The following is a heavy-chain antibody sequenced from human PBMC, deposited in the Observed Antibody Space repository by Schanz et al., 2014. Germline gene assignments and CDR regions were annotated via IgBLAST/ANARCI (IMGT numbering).Heavy chain of an antibody. CDR2: ISYDGSNK. CDR3: ARDRGYCSGGSCLTFDY. J-gene: IGHJ4*02. D-gene: IGHD2-15*01. V-gene: IGHV3-30-3*01. CDR1: GLTFSSYA. Sequence: VQLLESGGGLVQPGGSLRLSCAASGLTFSSYAMSWVRQAPGKGLEWVAVISYDGSNKYYADSVKGRFTISRDNSKNTLYLQMNTLRAEDTAVYYCARDRGYCSGGSCLTFDYWGQGTLVTVSS.